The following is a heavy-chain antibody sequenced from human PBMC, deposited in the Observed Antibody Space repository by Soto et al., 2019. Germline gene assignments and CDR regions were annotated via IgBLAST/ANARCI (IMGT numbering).Heavy chain of an antibody. CDR2: ISDDGSNK. CDR1: GFTFSDYY. J-gene: IGHJ3*02. Sequence: GGSLRLSCAASGFTFSDYYINWVRQAPGKGLEWVAVISDDGSNKYYADSVKGRFTISRDNSKNTLYLQMNSLRVEDTAVYYCAKDQTHAFDIWGQGTVVTVS. CDR3: AKDQTHAFDI. V-gene: IGHV3-30*18.